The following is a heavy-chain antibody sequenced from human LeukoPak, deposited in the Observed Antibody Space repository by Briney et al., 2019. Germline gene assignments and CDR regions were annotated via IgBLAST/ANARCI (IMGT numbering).Heavy chain of an antibody. V-gene: IGHV3-48*04. CDR1: GFTFSNYG. CDR3: ARGGAARPDY. Sequence: GGSLRLSCAASGFTFSNYGMNWVRQAPGKGLEWVSYISSSSSNIAYADSVKGRFTISRVNVKNSLYLQINSLRVEDTSVYYCARGGAARPDYWGQGTLVTVSS. D-gene: IGHD6-6*01. J-gene: IGHJ4*02. CDR2: ISSSSSNI.